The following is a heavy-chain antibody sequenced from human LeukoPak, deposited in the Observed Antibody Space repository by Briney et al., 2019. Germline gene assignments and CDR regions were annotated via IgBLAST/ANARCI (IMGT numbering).Heavy chain of an antibody. J-gene: IGHJ3*02. CDR3: ARVRRSYCGGDCYPYAFDI. V-gene: IGHV1-2*02. CDR1: GYTFTGYY. D-gene: IGHD2-21*01. CDR2: TNPNSGGT. Sequence: ASVKVSCKASGYTFTGYYMHWVRQAPGQGLEWMGWTNPNSGGTNYAQKFQGRVTMTRDTSISTAYMELSRLRSDDTAVYYCARVRRSYCGGDCYPYAFDIWGQGTMVTVSS.